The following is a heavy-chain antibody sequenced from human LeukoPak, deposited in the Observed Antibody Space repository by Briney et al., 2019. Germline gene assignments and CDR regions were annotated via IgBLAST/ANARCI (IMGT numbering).Heavy chain of an antibody. CDR1: GYTFTGYY. Sequence: ASVKVSCKASGYTFTGYYMHWVRQAPGQGLEWMGWINPNSGGTNYAQKFQGRFTISRDNSKNTLYLQMNSLRDEDTAVYYCAKSHCGSSSCSRAEFWGQGTLVTVSS. D-gene: IGHD2-2*01. V-gene: IGHV1-2*02. CDR3: AKSHCGSSSCSRAEF. CDR2: INPNSGGT. J-gene: IGHJ4*02.